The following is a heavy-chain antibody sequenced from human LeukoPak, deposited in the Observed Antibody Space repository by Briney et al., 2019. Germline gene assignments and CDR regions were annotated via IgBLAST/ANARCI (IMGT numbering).Heavy chain of an antibody. V-gene: IGHV3-23*01. CDR3: AKDSATIVVVPAAPGTYYYYGMDV. CDR2: ISGSGGST. CDR1: GFTFSSYA. D-gene: IGHD2-2*01. J-gene: IGHJ6*02. Sequence: GGSLRLPCAASGFTFSSYAMSWVRQAPGKGLEWVSAISGSGGSTYYADSVKGRFTISRDNSKNTLYLQMNSLRAEDTAVYYCAKDSATIVVVPAAPGTYYYYGMDVWGQGTTVTVSS.